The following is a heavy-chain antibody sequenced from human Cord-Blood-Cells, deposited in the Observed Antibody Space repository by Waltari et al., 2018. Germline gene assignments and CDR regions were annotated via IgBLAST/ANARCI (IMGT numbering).Heavy chain of an antibody. CDR1: GYTLTGYY. CDR2: INPNSGGT. D-gene: IGHD2-21*02. CDR3: ASLEVTMGDY. J-gene: IGHJ4*02. V-gene: IGHV1-2*02. Sequence: QVQLVQSGAEVKKPGASVKVSCKASGYTLTGYYMHWVRQAPGQGVEGIGWINPNSGGTNYAQNFQGRVTMTRDTSISTAYMELSRLRSDDTAVYYCASLEVTMGDYWGQGTLVTVSS.